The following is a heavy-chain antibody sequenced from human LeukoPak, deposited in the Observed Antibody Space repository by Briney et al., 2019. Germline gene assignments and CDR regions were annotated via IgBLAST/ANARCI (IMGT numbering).Heavy chain of an antibody. V-gene: IGHV4-59*01. Sequence: SETLSLTCTVSGGSISSYYWSWIRQPPGKGLEWIGYIYYSGSTNYNPSLKSRVTISVDTSTNQFSLKLSSVTAADTAVYYCARDLSIAAAGDYYYYGMDVWGQGTTVTVSS. D-gene: IGHD6-13*01. CDR2: IYYSGST. J-gene: IGHJ6*02. CDR1: GGSISSYY. CDR3: ARDLSIAAAGDYYYYGMDV.